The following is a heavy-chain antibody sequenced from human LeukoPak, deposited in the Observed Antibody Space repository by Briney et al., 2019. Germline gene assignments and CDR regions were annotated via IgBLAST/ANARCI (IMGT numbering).Heavy chain of an antibody. D-gene: IGHD3-10*01. CDR1: GYTFTGYY. Sequence: ASVKVSCKASGYTFTGYYMHWVRQAPGQGLEWMGWINPNSGGTNYAQKFQGRVTMTRDTSISTAYMELSRLRSDDTAVYYCARTYGSGSYYSTAFDIWGQGTMVTVSS. CDR3: ARTYGSGSYYSTAFDI. J-gene: IGHJ3*02. V-gene: IGHV1-2*02. CDR2: INPNSGGT.